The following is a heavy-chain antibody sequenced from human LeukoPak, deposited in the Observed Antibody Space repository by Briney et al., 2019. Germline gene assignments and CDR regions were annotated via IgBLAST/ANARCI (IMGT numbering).Heavy chain of an antibody. CDR2: IKSRTDGETT. Sequence: PGGSLRLSCTASGFTFSSVWMTWVRQAPGKGLEWVGRIKSRTDGETTDYAAPVKGRFSISRDDSENTLYLQMNSLKSEDTAVYFCTTVHGAGPVNFDYWGQGSLVTVSS. V-gene: IGHV3-15*01. J-gene: IGHJ4*02. CDR3: TTVHGAGPVNFDY. D-gene: IGHD3-16*01. CDR1: GFTFSSVW.